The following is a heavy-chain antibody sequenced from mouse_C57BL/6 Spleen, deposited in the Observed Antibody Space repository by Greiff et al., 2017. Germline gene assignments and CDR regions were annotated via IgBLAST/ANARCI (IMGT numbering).Heavy chain of an antibody. D-gene: IGHD2-5*01. CDR1: GYTFTSYW. V-gene: IGHV1-69*01. CDR2: IDPSDSYT. J-gene: IGHJ3*01. Sequence: QVQLQQPGAELVMPGASVKLSCKASGYTFTSYWMHWVKQRPGQGLEWIGEIDPSDSYTNYNQKFKGKSTLTVDKSSSTAYMQLSSLTSEDSAVYYCARKDYSKAWFAYWGQGTLVTVSA. CDR3: ARKDYSKAWFAY.